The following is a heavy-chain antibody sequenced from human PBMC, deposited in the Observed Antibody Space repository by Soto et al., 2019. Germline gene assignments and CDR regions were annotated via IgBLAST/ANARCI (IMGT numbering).Heavy chain of an antibody. Sequence: GGSLRLSCAASGFIFSNYAMTWVRQAPGKGLEWVSAISGSASGTYYAGSVKGRFTISRNNSQNTLYLQMNSLRAEDTAVYFCAKGASDYYYYGLDVWGHGTTVTVSS. CDR3: AKGASDYYYYGLDV. V-gene: IGHV3-23*01. CDR2: ISGSASGT. J-gene: IGHJ6*02. CDR1: GFIFSNYA.